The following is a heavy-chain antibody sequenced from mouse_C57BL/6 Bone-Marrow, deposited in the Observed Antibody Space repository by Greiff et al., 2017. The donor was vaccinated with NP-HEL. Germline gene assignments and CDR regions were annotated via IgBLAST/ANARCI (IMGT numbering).Heavy chain of an antibody. J-gene: IGHJ3*01. CDR3: TRGGTCAWFAY. V-gene: IGHV1-15*01. Sequence: QVQLQQSGAELVRPGASVTLSCKASGYTFTDYEMHWVKQTPVHGLEWIGAIDPETGGTAYNQKFKGKAILTADKSSSTAYMELRSLTSEDSAVYYGTRGGTCAWFAYWGQGTLVTVSA. CDR1: GYTFTDYE. CDR2: IDPETGGT. D-gene: IGHD3-3*01.